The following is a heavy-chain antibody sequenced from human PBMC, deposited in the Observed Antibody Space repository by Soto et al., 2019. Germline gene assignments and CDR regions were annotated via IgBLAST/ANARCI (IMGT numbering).Heavy chain of an antibody. Sequence: EVQLLESGGGLVQPGGSLRLSCAASGFTFSSYAMSWVRQTPGKGLEWVSGVLGGGGSTSYADSVKGRFTICRDNSKNTLYVQMNSLRAEDTAIYYCARKGPPRDAFDIWGQGTMVTVSS. CDR2: VLGGGGST. CDR1: GFTFSSYA. J-gene: IGHJ3*02. CDR3: ARKGPPRDAFDI. V-gene: IGHV3-23*01.